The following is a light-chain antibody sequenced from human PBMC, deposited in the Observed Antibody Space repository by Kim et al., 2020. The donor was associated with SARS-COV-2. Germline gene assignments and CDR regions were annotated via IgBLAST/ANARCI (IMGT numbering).Light chain of an antibody. CDR1: QSVTSNF. CDR2: DAS. J-gene: IGKJ1*01. CDR3: QLYIGSPPSWT. V-gene: IGKV3-20*01. Sequence: EIVLTQSPGTLSLSPGERVTLSCRASQSVTSNFLAWYQQKPGQAPRLLIHDASSRATGIPDRFSARGSGTDFTLTISRLEPEDFAVYYFQLYIGSPPSWTFGQGTKVDIK.